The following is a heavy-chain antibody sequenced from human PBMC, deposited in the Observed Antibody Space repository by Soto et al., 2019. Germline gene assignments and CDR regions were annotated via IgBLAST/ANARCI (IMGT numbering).Heavy chain of an antibody. J-gene: IGHJ6*02. V-gene: IGHV1-69*13. Sequence: SVKVSCKASGGTFSSYAISWVRQAPGQGLEWMGGIIPIFGTANYAQKFQGRVTITADESTSTAYMELSSLRSEDTAVYYCARDREGPGIAAAGTSMDVWGQGTTVSVSS. CDR2: IIPIFGTA. CDR1: GGTFSSYA. CDR3: ARDREGPGIAAAGTSMDV. D-gene: IGHD6-13*01.